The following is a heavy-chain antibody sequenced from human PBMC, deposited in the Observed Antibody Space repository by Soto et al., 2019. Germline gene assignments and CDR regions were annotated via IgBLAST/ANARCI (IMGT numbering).Heavy chain of an antibody. J-gene: IGHJ4*02. D-gene: IGHD6-25*01. V-gene: IGHV3-33*01. CDR2: IWYDGSNE. CDR3: ARDYTSTGYGLVY. Sequence: LRLSCAASGFTFSRHGMHWVRQAPGKGLEWVAIIWYDGSNEYYADSVKGRFTISRDNSKNTLYLQMSSLRVDDTAVYYCARDYTSTGYGLVYWGQGALVTVSS. CDR1: GFTFSRHG.